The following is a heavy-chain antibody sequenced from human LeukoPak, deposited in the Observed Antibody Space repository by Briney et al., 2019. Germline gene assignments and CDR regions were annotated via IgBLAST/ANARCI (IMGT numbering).Heavy chain of an antibody. V-gene: IGHV3-23*01. J-gene: IGHJ4*02. CDR1: GFTFSTYA. D-gene: IGHD6-13*01. CDR3: ANVGDISTWYY. Sequence: GGSLRLSCAASGFTFSTYAMSWVRQAPGKGLQWVSAISAGGSSTYYADSVKGRFIISRDNSKNTLYLHMNSLRAEDTAVYYCANVGDISTWYYWGQGTLVTVSS. CDR2: ISAGGSST.